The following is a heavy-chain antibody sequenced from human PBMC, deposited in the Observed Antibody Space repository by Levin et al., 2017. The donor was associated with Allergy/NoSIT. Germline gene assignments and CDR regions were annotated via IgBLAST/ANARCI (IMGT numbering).Heavy chain of an antibody. CDR2: INHSGST. J-gene: IGHJ4*02. D-gene: IGHD1-20*01. Sequence: SETLSLTCAVYGGSFSGYYWNWIRQPPGKGLEWIGEINHSGSTNYNPSLKSRVTISVDTSKNQFSLKLSSVTTADTAVYYCARGKLANGNDRGGFDYWGQGALVTVSS. V-gene: IGHV4-34*01. CDR1: GGSFSGYY. CDR3: ARGKLANGNDRGGFDY.